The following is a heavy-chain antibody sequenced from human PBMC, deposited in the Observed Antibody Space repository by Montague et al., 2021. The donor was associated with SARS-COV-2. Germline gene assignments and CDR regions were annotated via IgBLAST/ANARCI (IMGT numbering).Heavy chain of an antibody. D-gene: IGHD5-12*01. Sequence: SETLSLTCTVSGGSISSYYWSWIRQPAGKGLEWIGRIYTSGSTNYNPSLKSRVTISVDTSKNQFSLKLSPVTAADTAVYYCARDRPPVATTFYYYYYGMDVWGQGTTVTVSS. CDR1: GGSISSYY. CDR3: ARDRPPVATTFYYYYYGMDV. CDR2: IYTSGST. V-gene: IGHV4-4*07. J-gene: IGHJ6*02.